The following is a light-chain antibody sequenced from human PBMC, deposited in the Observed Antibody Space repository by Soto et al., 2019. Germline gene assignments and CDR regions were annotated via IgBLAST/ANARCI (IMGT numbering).Light chain of an antibody. V-gene: IGKV1-39*01. CDR2: AAS. Sequence: DIQMTQSPSSLSASVGDSVTITCRASQSISSYLNWYQQKPGKAPKLLIYAASSLQSSVPSRFSGSGSGTDFTLTISILQPEDFATYYCQQSYSTPQTFGQGTKLEIK. CDR3: QQSYSTPQT. J-gene: IGKJ2*01. CDR1: QSISSY.